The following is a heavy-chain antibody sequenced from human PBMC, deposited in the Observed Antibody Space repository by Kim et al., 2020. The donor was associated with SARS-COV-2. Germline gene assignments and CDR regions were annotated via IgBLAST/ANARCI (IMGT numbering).Heavy chain of an antibody. D-gene: IGHD2-2*01. CDR2: IYYSGST. J-gene: IGHJ3*02. CDR3: ASMGYCSSTSPECFGI. CDR1: GGSISSYY. Sequence: SETLSLTCTVSGGSISSYYWSWIRQPPGKGLEWIGYIYYSGSTNYNPSLKSRVTISVDTSKNQFSLKLSSVTAADTAVYYCASMGYCSSTSPECFGIWGQGTMVTVSS. V-gene: IGHV4-59*13.